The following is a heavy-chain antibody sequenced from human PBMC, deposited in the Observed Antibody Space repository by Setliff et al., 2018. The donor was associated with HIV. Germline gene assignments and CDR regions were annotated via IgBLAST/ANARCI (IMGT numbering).Heavy chain of an antibody. CDR1: GGSISSYY. V-gene: IGHV4-4*08. J-gene: IGHJ4*02. Sequence: SETLSLTCTVSGGSISSYYWSWIRQPPGEGLEWIGYSHNNGNTHYNPSLKSRVTISVDTSKNQFSLKLTSVTAADTAIYYCATDTAFLQEGTEFWGQGALVTVSS. CDR3: ATDTAFLQEGTEF. CDR2: SHNNGNT. D-gene: IGHD5-18*01.